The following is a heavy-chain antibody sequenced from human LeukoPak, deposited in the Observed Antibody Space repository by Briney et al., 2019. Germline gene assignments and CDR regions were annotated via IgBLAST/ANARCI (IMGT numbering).Heavy chain of an antibody. D-gene: IGHD3-22*01. Sequence: SETLSLTCTVSGGSISSYYWSWIRQPPGKGQEWIGYIYYSGSTNYNPSLKSRVTISVDTSKNQFSLKLSSVTAADTAVYYCAGGWGWYYDSSGYYYALGYWGQGTLVTVSS. CDR3: AGGWGWYYDSSGYYYALGY. V-gene: IGHV4-59*08. J-gene: IGHJ4*02. CDR2: IYYSGST. CDR1: GGSISSYY.